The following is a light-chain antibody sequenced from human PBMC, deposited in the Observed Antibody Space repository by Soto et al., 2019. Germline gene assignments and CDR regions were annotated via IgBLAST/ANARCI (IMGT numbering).Light chain of an antibody. J-gene: IGKJ1*01. V-gene: IGKV3-20*01. CDR2: DAS. CDR3: QQYNNWPQT. CDR1: QSVSSSS. Sequence: IVLKQSPGTLSLSPGERATLSCRASQSVSSSSLAWYQQKRGQAPRLLIHDASSRATGIPDRFSGSGSGTEFTLTISSLQSEDFAVYYCQQYNNWPQTFGQGTKVDIK.